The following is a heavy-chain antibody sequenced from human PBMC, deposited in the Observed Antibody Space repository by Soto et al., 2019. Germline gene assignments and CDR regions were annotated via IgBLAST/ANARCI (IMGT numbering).Heavy chain of an antibody. J-gene: IGHJ6*02. V-gene: IGHV3-11*01. CDR2: ISFNGDVT. D-gene: IGHD2-8*01. CDR3: ARENGHPGHNYAMDV. CDR1: GFSFSAYY. Sequence: VGSLRLSCAASGFSFSAYYMSWIRQAPGKGLEWVSYISFNGDVTRYSDSVEGRFTVSRDNAKKSLYLQINSLRVEDTAVYYCARENGHPGHNYAMDVWGQGTTVTVSS.